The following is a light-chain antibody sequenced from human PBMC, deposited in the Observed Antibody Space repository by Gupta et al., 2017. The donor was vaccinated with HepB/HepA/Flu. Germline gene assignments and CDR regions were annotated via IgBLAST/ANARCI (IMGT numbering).Light chain of an antibody. CDR1: QGSRND. CDR2: ATY. CDR3: QQHNSYPRGAWT. V-gene: IGKV1-17*01. J-gene: IGKJ1*01. Sequence: DIQSTQSSSALSASVGDRVTHPCRASQGSRNDLGWLQQKPGKAPKRLIYATYSLQSGVPARLGGSGSGAEVTLTISSLQPEDFATFSCQQHNSYPRGAWTFGQGTKVEIK.